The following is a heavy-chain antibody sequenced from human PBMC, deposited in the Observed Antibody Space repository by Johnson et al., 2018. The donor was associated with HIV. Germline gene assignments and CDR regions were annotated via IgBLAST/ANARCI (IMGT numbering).Heavy chain of an antibody. Sequence: VQLVESGGGVVRPGGSLRLSCAASGFTFDDYGMSWVRQALGKGLEWVSGINWNGGSTGYADSVKGRFTISRDNAKNSLYLQMNSLRAEDKAVYYCARERVHDKSGLDAFDIWGQGTMVTVSS. D-gene: IGHD3-22*01. V-gene: IGHV3-20*04. CDR1: GFTFDDYG. CDR3: ARERVHDKSGLDAFDI. CDR2: INWNGGST. J-gene: IGHJ3*02.